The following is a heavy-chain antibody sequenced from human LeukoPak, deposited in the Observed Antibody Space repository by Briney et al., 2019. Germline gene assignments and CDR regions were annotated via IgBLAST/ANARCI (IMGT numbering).Heavy chain of an antibody. D-gene: IGHD1-14*01. Sequence: PGGSLRLSCAASGFTFSDYYMSWIRQAPGKGLEWVSLISWDGGSTYYADSVKGRFTISRDNSKNSLYLQMNSLRAEDTALYYCAKDNSPGGIPFDYWGQGTLVTVSS. CDR1: GFTFSDYY. CDR2: ISWDGGST. V-gene: IGHV3-43D*03. J-gene: IGHJ4*02. CDR3: AKDNSPGGIPFDY.